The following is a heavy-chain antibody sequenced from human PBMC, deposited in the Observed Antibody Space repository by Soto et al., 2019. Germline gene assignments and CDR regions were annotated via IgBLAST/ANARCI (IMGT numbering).Heavy chain of an antibody. CDR1: GFTFSSYA. V-gene: IGHV3-30-3*01. D-gene: IGHD1-26*01. Sequence: GSLRLSCAASGFTFSSYAMHWVRQAPGKGLEWVAVISYDGSNKYYADSVKGRFTISRDNSKNTLYLQMNSLRAEDTAVYYCASVESSAGPGYAAGSPQYYYGMDVWGQGTTVTASS. CDR3: ASVESSAGPGYAAGSPQYYYGMDV. J-gene: IGHJ6*02. CDR2: ISYDGSNK.